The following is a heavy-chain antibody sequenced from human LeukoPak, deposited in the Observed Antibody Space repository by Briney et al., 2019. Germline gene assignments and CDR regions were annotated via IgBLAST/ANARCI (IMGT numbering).Heavy chain of an antibody. J-gene: IGHJ6*03. CDR2: ISWNSGSI. CDR1: GFTFDDYA. CDR3: AKDIYYYYYYMDV. Sequence: PGGSLRLSCAASGFTFDDYAMHWVRQAPGKGLEWVSGISWNSGSIGYADSVKGRFTISRDNAKNPLYLQMNSLRAEDTALYYCAKDIYYYYYYMDVWGKGTTVTVSS. V-gene: IGHV3-9*01.